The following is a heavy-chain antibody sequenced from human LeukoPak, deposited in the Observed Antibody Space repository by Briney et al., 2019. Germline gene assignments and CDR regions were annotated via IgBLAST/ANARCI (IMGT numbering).Heavy chain of an antibody. CDR1: GGSFSSHY. J-gene: IGHJ6*03. D-gene: IGHD1-14*01. CDR2: IYISGST. Sequence: SETLSLTCTVSGGSFSSHYWSWIRQPAGKGLECIGRIYISGSTSYNPSLKSRVTMSVDTSKNQFSLRLSSVTAADTAVYYCATANRYSLYMDVWGKGTTVTVSS. CDR3: ATANRYSLYMDV. V-gene: IGHV4-4*07.